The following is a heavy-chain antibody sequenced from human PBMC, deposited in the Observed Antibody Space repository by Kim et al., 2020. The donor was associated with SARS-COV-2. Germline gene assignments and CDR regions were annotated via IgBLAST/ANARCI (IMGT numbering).Heavy chain of an antibody. CDR2: IWYDGSNK. D-gene: IGHD4-4*01. CDR1: GFTFSSYG. V-gene: IGHV3-33*01. CDR3: ARDLGYSNSDDY. J-gene: IGHJ4*02. Sequence: GWSLRLSCAASGFTFSSYGMHWVRQAPGKGLEWVAVIWYDGSNKYYADSVKGRFTISRDNSKNTLYLQMNSLRAEDTAVYYCARDLGYSNSDDYWGQGTLVTVSS.